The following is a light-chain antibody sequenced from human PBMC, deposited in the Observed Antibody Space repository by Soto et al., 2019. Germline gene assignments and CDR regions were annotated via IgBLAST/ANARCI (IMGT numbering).Light chain of an antibody. CDR1: QSVFSN. J-gene: IGKJ4*01. V-gene: IGKV3-15*01. Sequence: EIVMTQSPATLSVSPGERATLSCRASQSVFSNLAWYQQKPGQAPRLLIYGASTRATGIPARFSGSGSGTEFTLTISSLQSEDFAVYYCQQYNERPLTFGGGTKVEIK. CDR3: QQYNERPLT. CDR2: GAS.